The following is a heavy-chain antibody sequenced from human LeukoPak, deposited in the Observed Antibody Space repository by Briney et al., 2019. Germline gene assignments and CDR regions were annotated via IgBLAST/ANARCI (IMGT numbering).Heavy chain of an antibody. V-gene: IGHV3-21*01. CDR1: GFTFSSYS. J-gene: IGHJ4*02. D-gene: IGHD2-15*01. Sequence: GGSLRLSCAASGFTFSSYSMNWVRQAPGKGLEWVSSIDFTSRYIYNADSVKGRFTISRDSAKNSLYLQMNTLRAEDTAVYYCARGKAAPDYWGQGTPVTVSS. CDR3: ARGKAAPDY. CDR2: IDFTSRYI.